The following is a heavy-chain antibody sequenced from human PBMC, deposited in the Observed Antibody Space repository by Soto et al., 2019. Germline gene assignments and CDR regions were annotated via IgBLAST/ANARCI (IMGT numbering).Heavy chain of an antibody. CDR2: VNHSGST. CDR1: GGSFSGYY. CDR3: ARVVGHQNFFDS. J-gene: IGHJ4*02. V-gene: IGHV4-34*01. D-gene: IGHD2-2*01. Sequence: SETLSLTCAVYGGSFSGYYWTWIRQPPGKGLEWIGEVNHSGSTNYNPPLKSRVTISVDTSKNQFSLKLSSVTAADTAVYYCARVVGHQNFFDSWGQGTLVTVSS.